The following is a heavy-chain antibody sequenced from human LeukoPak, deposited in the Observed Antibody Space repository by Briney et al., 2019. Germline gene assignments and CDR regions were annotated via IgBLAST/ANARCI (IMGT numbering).Heavy chain of an antibody. J-gene: IGHJ4*02. CDR3: ARRLWETTDFDY. D-gene: IGHD2-21*01. CDR1: GFTFSDYW. V-gene: IGHV3-74*01. CDR2: TNTDGTIT. Sequence: GGSLRLSCAASGFTFSDYWMHWVRQAPGKGLVWVSQTNTDGTITDYADSAKGRFTISRDNAMNSLSLQMNSLRAEDTAVYYCARRLWETTDFDYWGQGTLVTVSS.